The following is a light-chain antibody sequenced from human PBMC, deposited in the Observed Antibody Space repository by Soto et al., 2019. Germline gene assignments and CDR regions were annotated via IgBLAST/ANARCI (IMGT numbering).Light chain of an antibody. CDR2: AAA. V-gene: IGKV1-39*01. J-gene: IGKJ3*01. CDR3: QQSYSTPFT. CDR1: QSISSY. Sequence: DIQMTQSPSSLSASVGDRVTITCRASQSISSYLNWYQQEPGKAPKLLIYAAASLQSGVPSRFSGSGSGTDFTLTISRLQPEDFATYSCQQSYSTPFTFGPGTKVDIK.